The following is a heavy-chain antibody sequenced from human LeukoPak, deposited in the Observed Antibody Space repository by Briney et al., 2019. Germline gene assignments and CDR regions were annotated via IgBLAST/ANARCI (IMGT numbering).Heavy chain of an antibody. Sequence: GGSLILSCAASGFTFSSYAMHWVRQAPGKGLEWVAVISYDGSNKYYADSVKGRFTISRDNSKNTLYLQMNSLRAEDTAVYYCASGNANYYDSSDYDYWGQGTLVTVSS. CDR3: ASGNANYYDSSDYDY. CDR1: GFTFSSYA. V-gene: IGHV3-30-3*01. J-gene: IGHJ4*02. D-gene: IGHD3-22*01. CDR2: ISYDGSNK.